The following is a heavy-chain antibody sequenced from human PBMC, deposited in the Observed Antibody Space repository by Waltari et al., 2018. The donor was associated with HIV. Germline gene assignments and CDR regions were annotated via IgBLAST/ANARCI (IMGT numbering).Heavy chain of an antibody. CDR1: GFTVSSYW. J-gene: IGHJ3*01. D-gene: IGHD2-8*01. CDR3: TRGNGHAFDL. Sequence: EVQLVESGGGSVQPGGSLRLSCAASGFTVSSYWMFWVRQVPGKGLVVVSRINSDGSSTTYSDSVKGRFTISRDNAKNTLYLQMNSLRAEDTAMYYCTRGNGHAFDLWGQGTMVTVSS. CDR2: INSDGSST. V-gene: IGHV3-74*01.